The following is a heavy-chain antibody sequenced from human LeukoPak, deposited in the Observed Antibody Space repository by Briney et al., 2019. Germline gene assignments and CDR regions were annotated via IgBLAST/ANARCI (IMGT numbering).Heavy chain of an antibody. CDR2: IYYSGST. CDR3: ARNSGYPNDAFDI. Sequence: SETLSLTCTVSGGSISSYYWSWIRQPPGKGLEWIGYIYYSGSTNYNPSLKSRVTISVDTSKNQFSLKLSSVTAADTAVYYCARNSGYPNDAFDIWGQGTMATVSS. CDR1: GGSISSYY. D-gene: IGHD3-22*01. V-gene: IGHV4-59*01. J-gene: IGHJ3*02.